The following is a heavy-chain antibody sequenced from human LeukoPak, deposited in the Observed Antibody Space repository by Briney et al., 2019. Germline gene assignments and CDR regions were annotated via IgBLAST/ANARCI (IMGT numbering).Heavy chain of an antibody. Sequence: PGRSLRLSCEASGFTFTGHSMHWVRQAPGKGLEWVAVVATDERTIFYADSVKGRFTISRDNSKNTLYLEMNSLRDEDTAVYFCARERQVGGTPFDYWGQGSLVTVSS. D-gene: IGHD1-26*01. CDR1: GFTFTGHS. V-gene: IGHV3-30*04. CDR2: VATDERTI. CDR3: ARERQVGGTPFDY. J-gene: IGHJ4*02.